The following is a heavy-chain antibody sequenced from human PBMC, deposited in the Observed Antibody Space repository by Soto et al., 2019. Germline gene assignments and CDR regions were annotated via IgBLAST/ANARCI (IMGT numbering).Heavy chain of an antibody. J-gene: IGHJ1*01. CDR2: MNPYSGKT. Sequence: QVQLVQSGAEVRKPGASVRISCKSSGYTFTTYDINWVRQAPGQGLEWIGWMNPYSGKTAYAQKFRDRVTLTRDASISPAPLGLGGLLSEDPALYFWARARGFPPGPRPFHPGPRGPGPPVTLSP. CDR1: GYTFTTYD. V-gene: IGHV1-8*01. CDR3: ARARGFPPGPRPFHPGP. D-gene: IGHD2-21*01.